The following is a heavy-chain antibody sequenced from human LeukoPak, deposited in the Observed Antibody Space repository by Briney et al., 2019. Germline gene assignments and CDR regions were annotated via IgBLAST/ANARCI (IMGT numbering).Heavy chain of an antibody. Sequence: PSETLSLTCTVSGGSISSSSYYWGWIRQPPGKGLEWIGSIYYSGSTYYNPSLKSRVTISVDTSKNQFSLKLSSVTAADTAVYYCARLGISLDYWGQGTLVTVSS. CDR2: IYYSGST. CDR1: GGSISSSSYY. V-gene: IGHV4-39*01. CDR3: ARLGISLDY. D-gene: IGHD1-26*01. J-gene: IGHJ4*02.